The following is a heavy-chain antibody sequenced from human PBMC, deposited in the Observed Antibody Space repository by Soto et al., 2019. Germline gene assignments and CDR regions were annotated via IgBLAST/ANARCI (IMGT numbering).Heavy chain of an antibody. J-gene: IGHJ4*02. D-gene: IGHD2-15*01. CDR3: VADVPNGSVYLPIDY. CDR1: GFSFSSAW. Sequence: PGGSLRLSCEASGFSFSSAWMIWVRQAPGKGLEWVGLIKSKVDGGTTDYAAPVTGRFTISRDDSINTLYLQVNSLKTEDTATYYCVADVPNGSVYLPIDYWGQGTLVTISS. V-gene: IGHV3-15*01. CDR2: IKSKVDGGTT.